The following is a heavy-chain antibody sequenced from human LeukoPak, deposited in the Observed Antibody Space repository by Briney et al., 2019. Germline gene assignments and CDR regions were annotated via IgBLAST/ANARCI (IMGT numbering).Heavy chain of an antibody. V-gene: IGHV3-23*01. J-gene: IGHJ6*03. D-gene: IGHD2-2*02. CDR1: GFTFSSYA. CDR2: ISGSGGST. Sequence: GGSLRLSCAASGFTFSSYAMSWVRQAPGKGLEWVSAISGSGGSTYYADSVKGRFTISRDNSKNTLYLQMNSLRAEDTAVYYCARGLTRSTSCYRQCYYYMDVWGKGTTVTVSS. CDR3: ARGLTRSTSCYRQCYYYMDV.